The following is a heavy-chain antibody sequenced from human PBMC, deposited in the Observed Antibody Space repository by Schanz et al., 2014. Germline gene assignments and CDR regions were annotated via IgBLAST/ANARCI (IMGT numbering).Heavy chain of an antibody. CDR2: LWHDGSKK. CDR3: ANNWNLDY. D-gene: IGHD1-20*01. Sequence: EVQLLESGGGLVQPGGSLRLSCAASGFTFSSYAMSWVRQAPGRGLEWGAILWHDGSKKYYADSVKGRFTISRDSSKNTLYLQRNSLRAEDAAVYYCANNWNLDYWGQGTLVTVSS. J-gene: IGHJ4*02. V-gene: IGHV3-23*03. CDR1: GFTFSSYA.